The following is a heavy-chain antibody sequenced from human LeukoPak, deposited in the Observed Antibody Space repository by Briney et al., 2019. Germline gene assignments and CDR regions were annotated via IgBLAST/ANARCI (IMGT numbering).Heavy chain of an antibody. Sequence: SETLSLTCAVSGYSISSGYYWGWIRQPPGKGLEWIGSIYHSGSTYYNPSLKSRVTISVDTSKNQFSLKLSSATAADTAVYYCARTDYYGSGSFFYWGQGTLVTVSS. D-gene: IGHD3-10*01. CDR2: IYHSGST. CDR3: ARTDYYGSGSFFY. J-gene: IGHJ4*02. V-gene: IGHV4-38-2*01. CDR1: GYSISSGYY.